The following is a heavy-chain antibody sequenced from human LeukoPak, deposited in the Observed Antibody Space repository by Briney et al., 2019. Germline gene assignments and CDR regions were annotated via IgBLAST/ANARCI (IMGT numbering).Heavy chain of an antibody. CDR3: AKADYGEGWFDP. CDR2: IIPIFGTA. CDR1: GGTFSSYA. Sequence: SVKVSCKASGGTFSSYAISWVRQAPGQGLEWMGGIIPIFGTANYAQKFQGRVTITADKSTSTAYMELSSLRAEDTAVYYCAKADYGEGWFDPWGQGTLVTVSS. V-gene: IGHV1-69*06. D-gene: IGHD4-17*01. J-gene: IGHJ5*02.